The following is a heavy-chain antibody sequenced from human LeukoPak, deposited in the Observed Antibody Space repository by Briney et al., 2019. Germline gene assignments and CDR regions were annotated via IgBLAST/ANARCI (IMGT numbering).Heavy chain of an antibody. V-gene: IGHV3-30*04. CDR2: ISFDGGNK. Sequence: GSLRLSCAASGPPFSTYTMYWVRQAPGKGLEWVAVISFDGGNKYYADSVKGRFTISRDNSENTLYLQMNSLTAEDTAVYYCARDANHFDYWGQGTLVTVSS. J-gene: IGHJ4*02. CDR1: GPPFSTYT. CDR3: ARDANHFDY.